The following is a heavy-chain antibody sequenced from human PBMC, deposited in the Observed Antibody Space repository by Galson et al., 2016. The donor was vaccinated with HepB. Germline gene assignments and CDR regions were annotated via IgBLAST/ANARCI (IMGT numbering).Heavy chain of an antibody. CDR3: VRGRIAVAGTGGYYFDH. CDR1: EFPFSTYG. CDR2: IRRQAFGGTT. J-gene: IGHJ4*02. Sequence: SLRLSCAASEFPFSTYGMHWVRQAPGKGLEWLGFIRRQAFGGTTQYAASVKGRFTIPRDDSKTTAFLQMNSLKTEDTAVYYCVRGRIAVAGTGGYYFDHWGQGTLVPVSS. V-gene: IGHV3-49*04. D-gene: IGHD6-19*01.